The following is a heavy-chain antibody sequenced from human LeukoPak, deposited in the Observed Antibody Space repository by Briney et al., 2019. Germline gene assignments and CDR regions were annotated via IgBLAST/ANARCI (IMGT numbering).Heavy chain of an antibody. CDR2: IYNSGST. Sequence: PSETLSLTCAVYGGSFSGSNWSWIRQPPGKGLEWIGEIYNSGSTIYNPSLKSRVTISVDTSKNQFSLKLSSVTAADTAVYYCARTGIAVARNMYYFDYWGQGTLVTVSS. V-gene: IGHV4-34*01. J-gene: IGHJ4*02. CDR1: GGSFSGSN. D-gene: IGHD6-19*01. CDR3: ARTGIAVARNMYYFDY.